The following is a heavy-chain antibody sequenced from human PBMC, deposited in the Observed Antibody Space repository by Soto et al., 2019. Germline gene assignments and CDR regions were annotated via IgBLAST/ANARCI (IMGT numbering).Heavy chain of an antibody. D-gene: IGHD6-13*01. V-gene: IGHV3-33*01. J-gene: IGHJ6*02. CDR3: AREYVIAAAGTPKGYSYGMDV. CDR2: IWYDGSNK. CDR1: GFTFNSYG. Sequence: GGSLRLSCAASGFTFNSYGMHWARKAPGKGLEWVAVIWYDGSNKYYADSVKGRFTISRDNSKNTLYLQMNSLKAEDTAVYYCAREYVIAAAGTPKGYSYGMDVWGQGTTVTVSS.